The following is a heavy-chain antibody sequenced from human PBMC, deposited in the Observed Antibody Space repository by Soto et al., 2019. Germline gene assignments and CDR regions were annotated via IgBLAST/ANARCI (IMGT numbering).Heavy chain of an antibody. V-gene: IGHV4-39*07. J-gene: IGHJ6*02. CDR1: CGSISSNIYY. CDR3: ASSNIAAAGFYYYGMDV. D-gene: IGHD6-13*01. CDR2: IHYSGST. Sequence: SAALSLTCTVSCGSISSNIYYWGWIRQPPGKGLEWIGNIHYSGSTYYDSSLKSRVTISVDTSKNQFSLKLSSVTAADTAVYYCASSNIAAAGFYYYGMDVWGRGTTVTV.